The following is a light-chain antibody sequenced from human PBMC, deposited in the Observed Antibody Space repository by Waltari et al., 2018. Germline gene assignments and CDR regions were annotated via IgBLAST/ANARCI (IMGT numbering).Light chain of an antibody. V-gene: IGLV2-8*01. Sequence: QSALTQPPSASGSPGQSVTISCTGTSRDVGGYNYVSWYQQHPGKAPKLMIFEVSKRPSGVPDRFSGSKSGNRASLTVSGLQAEDEADYYCSSYAGSNRDVFGTGTRVTVL. CDR3: SSYAGSNRDV. CDR2: EVS. CDR1: SRDVGGYNY. J-gene: IGLJ1*01.